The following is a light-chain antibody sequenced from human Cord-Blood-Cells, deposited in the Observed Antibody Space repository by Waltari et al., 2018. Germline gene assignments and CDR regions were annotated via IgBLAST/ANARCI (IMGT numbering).Light chain of an antibody. Sequence: VIWMTQSPSLLSASTRDRVTISCRMSQAISSYLVWDQQKPGKVPELLFYAASTLQSGVPSRFSGSGSGTDFTLTISCLQSEDFATYYCQQYYSFPWTFGQGTKVEIK. V-gene: IGKV1D-8*03. CDR3: QQYYSFPWT. CDR2: AAS. CDR1: QAISSY. J-gene: IGKJ1*01.